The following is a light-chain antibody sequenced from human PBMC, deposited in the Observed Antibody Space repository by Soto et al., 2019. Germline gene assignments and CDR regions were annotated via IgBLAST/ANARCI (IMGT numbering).Light chain of an antibody. J-gene: IGKJ5*01. Sequence: DIRMTQSPSTLSASVGDRVTIPCRASQSISSWLAWYQQKPGKAPKLLIYDASSLESGVPSRFSGSGSGTEFTLTISSLQPDDFATYYCQQYNSHITFGQGTRLEI. CDR2: DAS. V-gene: IGKV1-5*01. CDR1: QSISSW. CDR3: QQYNSHIT.